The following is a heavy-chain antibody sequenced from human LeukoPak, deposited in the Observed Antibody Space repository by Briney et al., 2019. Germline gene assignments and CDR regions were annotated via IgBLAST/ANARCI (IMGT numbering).Heavy chain of an antibody. CDR3: AREDIAAAGTFDY. V-gene: IGHV3-21*01. D-gene: IGHD6-13*01. Sequence: PGGSLRLSCAASGFTFSSYEMNWVRQAPGKGLEWVSSISSSSSYIYYADSVKGRFTISRDNAKNSLYLQMNSLRAEDTAVYYCAREDIAAAGTFDYWGQGTLVTVSS. CDR2: ISSSSSYI. J-gene: IGHJ4*02. CDR1: GFTFSSYE.